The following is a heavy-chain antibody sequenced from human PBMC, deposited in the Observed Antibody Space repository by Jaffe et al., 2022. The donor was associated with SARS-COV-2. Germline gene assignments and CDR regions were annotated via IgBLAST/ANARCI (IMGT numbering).Heavy chain of an antibody. V-gene: IGHV3-9*01. CDR1: GFMFESYA. D-gene: IGHD3-16*02. J-gene: IGHJ6*02. Sequence: EVQLVESGGALVQPGRSLRLSCAASGFMFESYAMHWVRQAPGKGLEWVSGITWNNGGTAYADSVKGRFTISRDNTKNSLYLQMNSLRPEDTALYYCAKDRHTSYLHSYYGLDVWGQGTTVTVSS. CDR2: ITWNNGGT. CDR3: AKDRHTSYLHSYYGLDV.